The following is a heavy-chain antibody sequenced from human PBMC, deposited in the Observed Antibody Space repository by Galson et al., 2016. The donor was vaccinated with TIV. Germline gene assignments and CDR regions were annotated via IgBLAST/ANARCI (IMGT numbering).Heavy chain of an antibody. J-gene: IGHJ3*02. CDR3: ARQNDYGDYRGDAFDI. Sequence: QSGAEVTKPGESLKISCKGSRYRFTSSWIGWVRQMPGKGLEWMGIIYLGGSLIRYRPSFQGQVTISADKSINIVYLEWSSLKASDTAMYYCARQNDYGDYRGDAFDIWGQGTMVTVSS. V-gene: IGHV5-51*01. D-gene: IGHD4-17*01. CDR1: RYRFTSSW. CDR2: IYLGGSLI.